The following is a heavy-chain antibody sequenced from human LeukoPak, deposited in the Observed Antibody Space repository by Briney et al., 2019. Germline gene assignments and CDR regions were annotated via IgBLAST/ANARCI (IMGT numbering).Heavy chain of an antibody. D-gene: IGHD2-8*01. V-gene: IGHV3-11*01. J-gene: IGHJ4*02. CDR2: ISGSGTTI. CDR3: AKGHTYGMI. CDR1: GFTFSDYY. Sequence: GGSLRLSCAASGFTFSDYYMSWIRQTPGKGPGWGSYISGSGTTIEYAKSVKGRFTISRDNAKDSLYLQMNSLEAEDTAVYYCAKGHTYGMIWGQGTLVSVSS.